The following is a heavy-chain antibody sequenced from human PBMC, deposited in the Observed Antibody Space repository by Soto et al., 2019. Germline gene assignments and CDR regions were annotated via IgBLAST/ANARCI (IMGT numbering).Heavy chain of an antibody. Sequence: GASVKVSCKASGGTFSSYAISWVRQAPGQGLEWMGGIIPIFGTANYAQKFQGRVTITADESTSTAYMELSSLRSEDTAVYYCARKVGGGLREIAAATTQFYYYYGMDVWGQGTTVTVSS. V-gene: IGHV1-69*13. CDR3: ARKVGGGLREIAAATTQFYYYYGMDV. CDR2: IIPIFGTA. D-gene: IGHD6-13*01. J-gene: IGHJ6*02. CDR1: GGTFSSYA.